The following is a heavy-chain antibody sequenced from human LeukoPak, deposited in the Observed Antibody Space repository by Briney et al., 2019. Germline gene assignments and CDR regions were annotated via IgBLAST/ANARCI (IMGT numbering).Heavy chain of an antibody. V-gene: IGHV4-39*07. CDR1: GGSISSSSYY. Sequence: TSETLSLTCTVSGGSISSSSYYWSWIRQPPGKGLEWIGEINHSGSTNYNPSLKSRVTISVDTSKNQFSLKLSSVTAADTAVYYCARVYSSSFKLDYWGQGTLVTVSS. CDR3: ARVYSSSFKLDY. D-gene: IGHD6-13*01. CDR2: INHSGST. J-gene: IGHJ4*02.